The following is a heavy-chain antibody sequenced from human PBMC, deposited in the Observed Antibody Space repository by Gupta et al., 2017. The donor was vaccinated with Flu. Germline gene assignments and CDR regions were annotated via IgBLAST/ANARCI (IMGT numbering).Heavy chain of an antibody. J-gene: IGHJ6*02. CDR3: ARQSQSYCSGGSCYSALYYYYGMDV. Sequence: GIIYYSGSTYYNPSLKSRVTISVDTSKNQFSLKLISGTAADTAVYYCARQSQSYCSGGSCYSALYYYYGMDVWGQGTTVTVSS. D-gene: IGHD2-15*01. V-gene: IGHV4-39*01. CDR2: IYYSGST.